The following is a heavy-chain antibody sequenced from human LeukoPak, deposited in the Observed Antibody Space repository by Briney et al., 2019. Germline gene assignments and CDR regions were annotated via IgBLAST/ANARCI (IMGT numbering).Heavy chain of an antibody. V-gene: IGHV3-7*03. CDR2: IKQDGSEK. CDR3: AKDTRAGAVAGHFDY. Sequence: GGSLRLSCAASGFTFSSYWMSWVRQAPGKGLEWVANIKQDGSEKYYVDSVKGRFTISRDNSKNTLYLQMNSLRAEDTAVYYCAKDTRAGAVAGHFDYWGQGTLVTVSS. D-gene: IGHD6-19*01. J-gene: IGHJ4*02. CDR1: GFTFSSYW.